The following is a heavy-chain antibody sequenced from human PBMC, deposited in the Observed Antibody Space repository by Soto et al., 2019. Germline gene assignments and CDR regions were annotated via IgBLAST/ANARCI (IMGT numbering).Heavy chain of an antibody. D-gene: IGHD2-15*01. CDR2: IWYDGSNK. J-gene: IGHJ3*02. Sequence: PGGSLSLSCAASGFPFSSYGMHWVRQAPGKGLEWVAVIWYDGSNKYYADSVKGRFTISRDNSKNTLYLQMNSLRAEDTAVYYYARVFIPVVVAARGETSAFDIWGQGTMVTVSS. CDR1: GFPFSSYG. V-gene: IGHV3-33*01. CDR3: ARVFIPVVVAARGETSAFDI.